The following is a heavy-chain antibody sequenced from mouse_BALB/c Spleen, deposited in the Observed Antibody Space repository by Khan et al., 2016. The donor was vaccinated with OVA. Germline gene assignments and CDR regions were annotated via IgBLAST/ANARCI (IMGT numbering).Heavy chain of an antibody. Sequence: QLQQSGTVLARPGASVKMSCKASGYSFTSYLIHWVKQRPGQGLGWIGDIITGNSDTSYNQKFKDKAKLTAGTSDSTAYMEHSKLTNEDSAVYYWTRGGYSSFAYGGQGTLVTVSA. J-gene: IGHJ3*01. D-gene: IGHD1-3*01. CDR1: GYSFTSYL. CDR3: TRGGYSSFAY. CDR2: IITGNSDT. V-gene: IGHV1-5*01.